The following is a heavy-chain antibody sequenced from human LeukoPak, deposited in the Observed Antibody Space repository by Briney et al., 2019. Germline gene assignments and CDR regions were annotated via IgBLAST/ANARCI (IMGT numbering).Heavy chain of an antibody. Sequence: SETLSLTCTVSGGSISSGSYYWSWIRQPAGKGLEWIGRIYTSGSTNYNPSLKSRVTISVDTSKNQFSLKLSSVTAADTAVYYCARGHDYVWGSYRPPDAFDIWGQGTMVTVSS. V-gene: IGHV4-61*02. CDR3: ARGHDYVWGSYRPPDAFDI. J-gene: IGHJ3*02. CDR2: IYTSGST. CDR1: GGSISSGSYY. D-gene: IGHD3-16*02.